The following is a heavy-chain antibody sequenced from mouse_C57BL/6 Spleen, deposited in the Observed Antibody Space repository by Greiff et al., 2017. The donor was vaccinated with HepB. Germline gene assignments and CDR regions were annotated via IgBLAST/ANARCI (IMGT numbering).Heavy chain of an antibody. CDR1: GYTFTSYG. V-gene: IGHV1-81*01. J-gene: IGHJ3*01. CDR2: IYPRSGNT. CDR3: ARGSLLSSFAY. D-gene: IGHD2-10*01. Sequence: VQLQQSGAELARPGASVKLSCKASGYTFTSYGISWVKQRTGQGLEWIGEIYPRSGNTYYNEKFKGKATLTADKSSSTAYMALRSLTSEDSAVYFCARGSLLSSFAYWGQGTLVTVSA.